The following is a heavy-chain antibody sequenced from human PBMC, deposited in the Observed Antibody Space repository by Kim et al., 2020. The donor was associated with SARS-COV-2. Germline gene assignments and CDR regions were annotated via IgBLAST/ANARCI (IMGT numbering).Heavy chain of an antibody. CDR1: GGSISSGGYY. V-gene: IGHV4-31*03. D-gene: IGHD6-13*01. CDR2: IYYSGST. J-gene: IGHJ2*01. CDR3: ARSGSSSWYWMMRERPINWYFDL. Sequence: SETLSLTCTVSGGSISSGGYYWSWIRQHPGKGLEWIGYIYYSGSTYYNPSLKSRVTISVDTSKNQFSLKLSSVTATDTAVYYCARSGSSSWYWMMRERPINWYFDLWGRGTLVTVSS.